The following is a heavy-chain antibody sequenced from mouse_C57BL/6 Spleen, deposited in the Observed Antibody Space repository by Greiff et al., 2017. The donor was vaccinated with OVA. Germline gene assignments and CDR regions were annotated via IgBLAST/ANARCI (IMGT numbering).Heavy chain of an antibody. V-gene: IGHV6-6*01. J-gene: IGHJ4*01. D-gene: IGHD2-4*01. CDR3: TRGLRRGYAMDY. CDR1: GFTFSDAW. Sequence: EVKLVESGGGLVQPGGSMKLSCAASGFTFSDAWMDWVRQSPEKGLEWVAEIRNKANNHATYYAESVKGRFTISRDDSKSSVYLQMNSLRAEDTGIYYCTRGLRRGYAMDYWGQGTSVTVSS. CDR2: IRNKANNHAT.